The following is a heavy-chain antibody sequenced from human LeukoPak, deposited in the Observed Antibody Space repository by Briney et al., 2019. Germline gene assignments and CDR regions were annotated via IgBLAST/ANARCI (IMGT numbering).Heavy chain of an antibody. V-gene: IGHV3-23*01. Sequence: GGSLRLSCAASGFTFSSYAMSWVRQAPGKGLEWVSAISGSGGSTYYADSVKGRFTISRDNSKNTLYLQMNSLRAEDMAVYYCAKDQKWELLPFDYWGQGTLVTVSS. D-gene: IGHD1-26*01. CDR2: ISGSGGST. J-gene: IGHJ4*02. CDR3: AKDQKWELLPFDY. CDR1: GFTFSSYA.